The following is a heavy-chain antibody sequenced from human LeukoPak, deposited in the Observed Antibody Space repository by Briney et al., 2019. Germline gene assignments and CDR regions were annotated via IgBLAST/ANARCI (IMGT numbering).Heavy chain of an antibody. J-gene: IGHJ3*02. CDR3: ARETDIVVVVAAIGAFDI. V-gene: IGHV1-3*01. CDR1: GYSFSNYA. Sequence: ASVKVSCKASGYSFSNYAIYWVRQAPGQRLEWMGWINPGYGNTKYSQEFRGRVTITRDTSASTAYMELRSLRSDDTAVYYCARETDIVVVVAAIGAFDIWGQGTMVTVSS. CDR2: INPGYGNT. D-gene: IGHD2-15*01.